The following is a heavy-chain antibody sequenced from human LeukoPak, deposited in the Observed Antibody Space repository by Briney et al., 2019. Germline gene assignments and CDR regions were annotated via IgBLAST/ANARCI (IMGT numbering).Heavy chain of an antibody. J-gene: IGHJ4*02. CDR1: GFTFSSYA. CDR3: ARERRSGSYCGY. Sequence: WGSLRLSCAASGFTFSSYAMSWVRQAPGKGLEWVSSISSSSSYIYYADSVKGRFTISRDNAKNSLYLQMNSLRAEDTAVYYCARERRSGSYCGYWGQGTLVTVSS. CDR2: ISSSSSYI. V-gene: IGHV3-21*01. D-gene: IGHD1-26*01.